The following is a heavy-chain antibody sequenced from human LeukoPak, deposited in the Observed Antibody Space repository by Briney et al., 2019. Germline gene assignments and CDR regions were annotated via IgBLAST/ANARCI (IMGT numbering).Heavy chain of an antibody. J-gene: IGHJ4*02. Sequence: GGSLRLSCTGFGFRFTNYAMSWVRQAPGKGLEWVSAISYSGSSPYYGDSVKGRFTISRDNSKNTVYLQMNSLRDEDTALYYCAKDIAAAGTIDYWGQGTLVTVSS. CDR2: ISYSGSSP. D-gene: IGHD6-13*01. V-gene: IGHV3-23*01. CDR3: AKDIAAAGTIDY. CDR1: GFRFTNYA.